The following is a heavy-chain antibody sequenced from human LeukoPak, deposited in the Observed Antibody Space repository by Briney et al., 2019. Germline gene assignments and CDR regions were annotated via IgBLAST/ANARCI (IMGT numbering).Heavy chain of an antibody. V-gene: IGHV4-59*01. CDR2: IYYSGTT. J-gene: IGHJ4*02. D-gene: IGHD4/OR15-4a*01. CDR1: GGSISGYY. Sequence: SETLSLNCTVSGGSISGYYWSWIRQPPGKGLEWIGYIYYSGTTDYSPSLRSRVTMSLDTSKDQLSLKLSSVTTADTAVYYCARMGAIAGASANPDYWGQGTLVSVSS. CDR3: ARMGAIAGASANPDY.